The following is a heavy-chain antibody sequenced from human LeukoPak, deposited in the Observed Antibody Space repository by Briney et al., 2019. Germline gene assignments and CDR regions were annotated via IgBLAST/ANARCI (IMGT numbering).Heavy chain of an antibody. CDR3: AREALGWRGSYWYFDL. V-gene: IGHV3-23*01. CDR2: ISGRDSST. Sequence: GGSLRLSCAASGFTFSSYAMSWVRQAPGKGLEWVSTISGRDSSTYYADSVKGRFTISRHNSKDTLYLQMNSLRAEDTAVYYCAREALGWRGSYWYFDLWGRGTLVTASS. D-gene: IGHD3-3*01. CDR1: GFTFSSYA. J-gene: IGHJ2*01.